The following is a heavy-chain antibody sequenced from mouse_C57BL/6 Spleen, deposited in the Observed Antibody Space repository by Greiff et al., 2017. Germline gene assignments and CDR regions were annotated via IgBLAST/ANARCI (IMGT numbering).Heavy chain of an antibody. V-gene: IGHV3-6*01. Sequence: EVQLQESGPGLVKPSQSLSLTCSVTGYSITSGYYWNWIRQFPGNKLEWMGYISYDGSNNYNPSLKNRISITRDTSKNQFFLKLNSVTTEDTATYYCAREWGGDAMDYWGQGTSVTVSS. CDR2: ISYDGSN. J-gene: IGHJ4*01. CDR3: AREWGGDAMDY. CDR1: GYSITSGYY.